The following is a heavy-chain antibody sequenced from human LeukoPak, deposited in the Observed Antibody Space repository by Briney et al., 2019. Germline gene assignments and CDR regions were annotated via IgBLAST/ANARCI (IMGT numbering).Heavy chain of an antibody. D-gene: IGHD5-12*01. CDR1: GFTLSSYA. Sequence: GGSLRLSCGASGFTLSSYAMSWVRQAPGKGLEWVSAISGSGGSTYYADSVKGRFTNSRDNSKNTLYLQMNSLRAEDTAIYYCSKARRGYSGYDSSPFDPWGQGTLVTVSS. CDR3: SKARRGYSGYDSSPFDP. V-gene: IGHV3-23*01. CDR2: ISGSGGST. J-gene: IGHJ5*02.